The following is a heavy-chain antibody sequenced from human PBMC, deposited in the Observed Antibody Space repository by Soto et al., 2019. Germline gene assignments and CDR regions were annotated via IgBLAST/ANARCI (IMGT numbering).Heavy chain of an antibody. J-gene: IGHJ6*01. D-gene: IGHD6-6*01. CDR2: IYHSGST. CDR3: ARVMGLYRSSGEGYYYGMDV. Sequence: SETLSLTCAVSGGSISSSNWWSWVRQPPGKGLEWIGEIYHSGSTNYNPSLKSRVTISVDKSKNQFSLKLSSVTAADTAVYYCARVMGLYRSSGEGYYYGMDVWGQGTKVTF. CDR1: GGSISSSNW. V-gene: IGHV4-4*02.